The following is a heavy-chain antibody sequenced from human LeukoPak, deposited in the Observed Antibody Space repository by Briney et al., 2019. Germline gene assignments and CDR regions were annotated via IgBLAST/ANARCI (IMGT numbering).Heavy chain of an antibody. CDR3: ARRGAAAGTSDY. J-gene: IGHJ4*02. CDR2: IYYSGNT. CDR1: GDSISTSNSY. V-gene: IGHV4-39*01. Sequence: SETLSLTCTVSGDSISTSNSYWGWIRQPPGKGLEWIGSIYYSGNTYYNASLKSRVTISVDTSKNQFSLKLTSVTAADTAVYYCARRGAAAGTSDYWGQGTLVTVSS. D-gene: IGHD6-13*01.